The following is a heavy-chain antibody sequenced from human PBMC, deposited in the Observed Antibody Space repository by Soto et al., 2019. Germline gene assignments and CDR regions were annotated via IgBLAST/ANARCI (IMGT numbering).Heavy chain of an antibody. V-gene: IGHV3-73*01. CDR3: SRHEEGRRMVFYGMDV. Sequence: PGGSLRLSCSASGSTFSRSDLHWVRQAPGKGLEWVGRVRSKIHNYATSFADSVRGRFTISRNDSDNTVSLEMSGLKSEDTALYYCSRHEEGRRMVFYGMDVWGQGTTVTVSS. D-gene: IGHD2-8*01. J-gene: IGHJ6*02. CDR2: VRSKIHNYAT. CDR1: GSTFSRSD.